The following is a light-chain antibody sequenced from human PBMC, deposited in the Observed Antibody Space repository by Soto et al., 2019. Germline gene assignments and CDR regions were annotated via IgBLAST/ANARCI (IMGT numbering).Light chain of an antibody. V-gene: IGKV3-15*01. CDR1: QSVSNK. CDR2: GAS. Sequence: EIVMTQSPDTLSVSPGERATLSCRASQSVSNKLAWYQQKPGQAPRLLIYGASTRATGIPARFSGSGSGTEFTLTISSLQSEDFAVYYCHQYNDWPMYSFGQGTKLEIK. J-gene: IGKJ2*01. CDR3: HQYNDWPMYS.